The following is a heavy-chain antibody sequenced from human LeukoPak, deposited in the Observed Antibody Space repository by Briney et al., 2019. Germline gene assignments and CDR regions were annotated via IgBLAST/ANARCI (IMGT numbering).Heavy chain of an antibody. Sequence: GGSLRLSCAASGFTFTDYYMSWIRQAPGKGLEWVSYISSSSSTIYYADSVKGRFTISRDNAKNSLYLQMNSLRAEDTAVYYCARDPPDIVVVPAAFDYWGQGTLVTVSS. J-gene: IGHJ4*02. V-gene: IGHV3-11*04. D-gene: IGHD2-2*01. CDR3: ARDPPDIVVVPAAFDY. CDR1: GFTFTDYY. CDR2: ISSSSSTI.